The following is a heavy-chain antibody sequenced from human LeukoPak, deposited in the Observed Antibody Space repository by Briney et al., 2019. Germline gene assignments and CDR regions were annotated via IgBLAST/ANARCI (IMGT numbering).Heavy chain of an antibody. V-gene: IGHV3-15*01. CDR1: GFTLGNAY. D-gene: IGHD1-26*01. CDR2: IKNKTNGGTT. Sequence: PGGSLRLSCAASGFTLGNAYMSWVRQAPGRGLEWVGRIKNKTNGGTTDYAAPVKGRFTISRDDSKNTLYLQMNSLKTEDTAVYYCTTTIVGVTTWFDPWGQGTLVTVSS. CDR3: TTTIVGVTTWFDP. J-gene: IGHJ5*02.